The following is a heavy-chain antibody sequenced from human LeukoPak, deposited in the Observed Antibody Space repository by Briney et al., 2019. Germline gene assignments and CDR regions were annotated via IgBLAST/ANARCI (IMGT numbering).Heavy chain of an antibody. J-gene: IGHJ4*02. D-gene: IGHD1-7*01. Sequence: SETLSLTCTVSGGSISSYYWTWIRQPTGKGLEWIGRIYSSGSANYNPSLKSRVTMSVDSSKSRFSLKLSSVTAADTAVCYCARGGTGSTGFDYWGQGTLVTVSS. CDR2: IYSSGSA. CDR3: ARGGTGSTGFDY. V-gene: IGHV4-4*07. CDR1: GGSISSYY.